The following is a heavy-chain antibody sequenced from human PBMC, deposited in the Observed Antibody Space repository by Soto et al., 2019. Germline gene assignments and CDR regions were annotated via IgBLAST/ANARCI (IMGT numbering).Heavy chain of an antibody. D-gene: IGHD1-26*01. CDR2: MYYSGST. J-gene: IGHJ5*02. CDR1: GGTISSNNYY. CDR3: ARHLKWDLSQYNWLDP. V-gene: IGHV4-39*01. Sequence: SETLSLTCTVSGGTISSNNYYWGWIGHPPGKGLEWIGSMYYSGSTYYNPSLKSRVTISVDTSKNQFSLKLSSVTAADTAVYYCARHLKWDLSQYNWLDPWGQGTLVTVSS.